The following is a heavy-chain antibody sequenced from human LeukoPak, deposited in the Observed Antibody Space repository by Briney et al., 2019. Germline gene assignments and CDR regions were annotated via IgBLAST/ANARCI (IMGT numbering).Heavy chain of an antibody. CDR3: ARDASFGGRGNDY. CDR2: ISSSGTTI. CDR1: GFTFSSYE. Sequence: PGGSLRLSCAASGFTFSSYEMNWVRQAPGKGLEWVSYISSSGTTIYYADSVKGRFTISRDNAKNSLYLQMNSLRAEDTDVYYCARDASFGGRGNDYWGQGTLVTVSS. D-gene: IGHD3-16*01. J-gene: IGHJ4*02. V-gene: IGHV3-48*03.